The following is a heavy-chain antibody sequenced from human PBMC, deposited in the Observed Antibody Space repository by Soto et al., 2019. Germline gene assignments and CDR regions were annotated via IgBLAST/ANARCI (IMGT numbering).Heavy chain of an antibody. J-gene: IGHJ4*02. CDR3: ARDQDRFLTDDY. CDR2: ISAYNGNT. CDR1: GYTFTSYG. D-gene: IGHD2-21*02. Sequence: AAVKVSCKASGYTFTSYGISWVRQAPGQGLEWMGWISAYNGNTNYAQKLQGRVTMTTDTSTSTAYMELRSLRSDDTAVYYCARDQDRFLTDDYWGQGTLVTVYS. V-gene: IGHV1-18*01.